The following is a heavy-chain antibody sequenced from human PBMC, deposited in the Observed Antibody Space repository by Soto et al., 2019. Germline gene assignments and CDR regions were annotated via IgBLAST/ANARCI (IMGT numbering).Heavy chain of an antibody. Sequence: QVQLVQSGAEVKKPGSSVKVSCKASGGTFSSYTISWVRQAPGQGLEWMGRIIPILGVANYAQKFQGRVTITADKXXSXAXXELSSLRSEDTAVYYCARGIPYYYDSGGHGYAFDSWGHGTIFAVSS. D-gene: IGHD3-22*01. V-gene: IGHV1-69*02. J-gene: IGHJ3*02. CDR2: IIPILGVA. CDR1: GGTFSSYT. CDR3: ARGIPYYYDSGGHGYAFDS.